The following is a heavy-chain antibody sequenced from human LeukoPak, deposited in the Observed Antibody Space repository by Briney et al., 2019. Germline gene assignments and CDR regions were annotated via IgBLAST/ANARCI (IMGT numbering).Heavy chain of an antibody. J-gene: IGHJ4*02. CDR1: GYTFTGYY. Sequence: GASVKVSCKASGYTFTGYYMHWVRQAPGQGLEWMGWINPNSGGTNYAQKFQGRVTMTRNTSISTAYMELSSLRSEDTAVYYCARILRGNYGDWIIDYWGQGTLVTVSS. CDR3: ARILRGNYGDWIIDY. CDR2: INPNSGGT. V-gene: IGHV1-2*02. D-gene: IGHD4-17*01.